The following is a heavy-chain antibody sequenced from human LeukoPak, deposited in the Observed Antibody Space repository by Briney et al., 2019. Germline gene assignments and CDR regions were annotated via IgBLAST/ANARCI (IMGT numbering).Heavy chain of an antibody. Sequence: PGGSLRLSCAASGFSFSNYAMTWVRQAPGKGLERVSTISGSGDRTYYADSVKGRFTISRDNSKNTLYVQMNSLRAEDTAVYYCAKDIRSSWYYFQDWGQGTLVTVSS. CDR1: GFSFSNYA. V-gene: IGHV3-23*01. D-gene: IGHD6-13*01. CDR3: AKDIRSSWYYFQD. J-gene: IGHJ1*01. CDR2: ISGSGDRT.